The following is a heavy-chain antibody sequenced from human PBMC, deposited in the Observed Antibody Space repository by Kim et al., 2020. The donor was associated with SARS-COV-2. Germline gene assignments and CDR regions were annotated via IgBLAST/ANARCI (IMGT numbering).Heavy chain of an antibody. V-gene: IGHV1-18*01. D-gene: IGHD5-12*01. J-gene: IGHJ4*02. Sequence: ASVKVSCKASGYTFTNYGISWLRQVPGQGLEWIGWISAYNGSTNYAQKLLGRVTMTTDTSTSTAYMELRSLRSDDTAVYHCARDGYNGDSGGHPDYWGQGTLVTVSS. CDR2: ISAYNGST. CDR3: ARDGYNGDSGGHPDY. CDR1: GYTFTNYG.